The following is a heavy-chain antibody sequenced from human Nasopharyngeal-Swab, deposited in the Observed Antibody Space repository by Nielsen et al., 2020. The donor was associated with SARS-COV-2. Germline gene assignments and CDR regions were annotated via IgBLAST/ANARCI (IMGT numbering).Heavy chain of an antibody. CDR1: GYSFTSYW. J-gene: IGHJ3*02. Sequence: ESLEIFCKGSGYSFTSYWISWVRQMSGEGLEWMGRLDPSDSYTNYSPSFQGHVTNSADKSISTAYLQWSSLKASDTAMYYCARPSSGWYGAFDIWGQGTMVTVSS. D-gene: IGHD6-19*01. CDR3: ARPSSGWYGAFDI. CDR2: LDPSDSYT. V-gene: IGHV5-10-1*01.